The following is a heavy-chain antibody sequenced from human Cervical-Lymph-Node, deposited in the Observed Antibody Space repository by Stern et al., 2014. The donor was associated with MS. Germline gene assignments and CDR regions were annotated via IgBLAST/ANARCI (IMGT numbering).Heavy chain of an antibody. CDR2: IFPGFGTP. J-gene: IGHJ5*02. CDR3: ALSSETSDRWYSLGYDL. Sequence: QLVQSGAEVTKPWSSVTVSCKASGGTFSKFPSSWVRQAPGQGLECMGGIFPGFGTPTYAQEFRGRVTIAADVSTSTVYMELSSLRSDDTAVYYCALSSETSDRWYSLGYDLWGQGTLVTVSS. CDR1: GGTFSKFP. V-gene: IGHV1-69*01. D-gene: IGHD6-13*01.